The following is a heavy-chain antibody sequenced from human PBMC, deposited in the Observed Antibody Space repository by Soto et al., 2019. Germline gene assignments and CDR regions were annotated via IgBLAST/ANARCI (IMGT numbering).Heavy chain of an antibody. CDR1: GYTFTSYG. CDR3: ARVGYCSSTSCTVAGRRFDP. Sequence: ASVKVSCKASGYTFTSYGISWVRQAPGQGLEWMGWISAYNGNTNYAQKLQGRVTMTTDTSTSTAYMELRSLRSDDTAVYYCARVGYCSSTSCTVAGRRFDPWGQGTLVTVSS. CDR2: ISAYNGNT. J-gene: IGHJ5*02. V-gene: IGHV1-18*01. D-gene: IGHD2-2*01.